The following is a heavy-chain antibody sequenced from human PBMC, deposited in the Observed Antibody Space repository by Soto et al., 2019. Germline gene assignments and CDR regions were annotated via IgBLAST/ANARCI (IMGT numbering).Heavy chain of an antibody. CDR2: IKQDGSEK. V-gene: IGHV3-7*01. CDR3: ARAVGIAVALFDS. D-gene: IGHD6-19*01. J-gene: IGHJ4*02. Sequence: PGGSLRLSCAASGFTFSSYWMSWVRQAPGKGLEWVANIKQDGSEKYYVDSVKGRFTISRDNAKNSLYLQMNSLRAEDTAVYYCARAVGIAVALFDSWGQGTLVTVSS. CDR1: GFTFSSYW.